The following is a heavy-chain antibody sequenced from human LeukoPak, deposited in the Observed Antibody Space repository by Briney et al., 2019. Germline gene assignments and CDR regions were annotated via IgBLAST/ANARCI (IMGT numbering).Heavy chain of an antibody. CDR1: GGSITSTNW. CDR3: TRESGPYCPFGY. J-gene: IGHJ4*02. Sequence: SETLSLTCGVSGGSITSTNWWSWVHPPPGQGLEWIGEISLTGRTNYNPSLIGRVIMSLDESRNQLSLTLTSVTAADTAMYYCTRESGPYCPFGYWGQGTLVVVPS. V-gene: IGHV4-4*02. CDR2: ISLTGRT. D-gene: IGHD1-26*01.